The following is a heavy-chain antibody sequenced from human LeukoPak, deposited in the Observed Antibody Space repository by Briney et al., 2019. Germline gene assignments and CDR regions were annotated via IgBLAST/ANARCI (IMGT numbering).Heavy chain of an antibody. J-gene: IGHJ4*02. Sequence: ASVTVSCKASGYTFTGYYMHWVRQAPGQGLEWMGRINPNSGCTNYAQKFQGRVTMTRDTSISTAYMELSRLRSDDTAVYYCARDPRSGSGYSPFDYWGQGTLVTVSS. CDR1: GYTFTGYY. V-gene: IGHV1-2*06. D-gene: IGHD3-22*01. CDR3: ARDPRSGSGYSPFDY. CDR2: INPNSGCT.